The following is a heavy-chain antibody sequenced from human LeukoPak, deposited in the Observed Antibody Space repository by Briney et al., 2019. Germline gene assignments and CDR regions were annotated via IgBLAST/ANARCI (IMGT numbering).Heavy chain of an antibody. CDR3: ARVGPMYDSGSYCKSLGY. CDR1: GYSININYY. D-gene: IGHD3-10*01. CDR2: IHRSGTT. J-gene: IGHJ4*02. V-gene: IGHV4-38-2*02. Sequence: SETLSLTCTVSGYSININYYWDWLRQPPGKGLEFIASIHRSGTTYYNPAHKSRVTISVDTSKHQFSMKVNSVTAADAAVYYGARVGPMYDSGSYCKSLGYWGQGTLVTVSS.